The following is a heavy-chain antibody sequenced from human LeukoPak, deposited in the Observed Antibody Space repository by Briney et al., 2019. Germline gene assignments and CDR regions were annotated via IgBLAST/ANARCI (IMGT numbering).Heavy chain of an antibody. J-gene: IGHJ3*02. CDR1: GGSISSYY. Sequence: SETLSLTCPVSGGSISSYYWSWIRQPPGKGLEWIGYIYYSGSTNYNPSLKSRVTISVDTSKNQFSLKLSSVTAADTAVYYCARVVGNTMIVVVPDAFDIWGQGTMVTVSS. D-gene: IGHD3-22*01. CDR2: IYYSGST. V-gene: IGHV4-59*01. CDR3: ARVVGNTMIVVVPDAFDI.